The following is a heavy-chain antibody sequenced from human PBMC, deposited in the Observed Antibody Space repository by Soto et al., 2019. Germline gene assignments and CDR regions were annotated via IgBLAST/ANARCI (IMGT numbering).Heavy chain of an antibody. Sequence: ASVKVSGKASGYTFTGYYMHWVRQAPGQGLEWMGWINPNSGGTNYAQKFQGWVTMTRDTSISTAYMELSRLRSDDTAVYYCAREAFVSSTIQQRRYFQHWGQGTLVTVSS. D-gene: IGHD6-25*01. CDR1: GYTFTGYY. CDR2: INPNSGGT. CDR3: AREAFVSSTIQQRRYFQH. V-gene: IGHV1-2*04. J-gene: IGHJ1*01.